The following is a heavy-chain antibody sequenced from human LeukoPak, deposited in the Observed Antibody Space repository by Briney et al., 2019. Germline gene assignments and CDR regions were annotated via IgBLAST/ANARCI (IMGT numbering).Heavy chain of an antibody. J-gene: IGHJ3*01. CDR3: ANSWYYLDSSGLPKSDAFDR. Sequence: SGTLSLTCAVSGGSISSGAYWGWVRQPAGQGLEWIGTIFHSGTTYYNPSLKSRVTISIDTPKNQFSLKLSSVTAADTAVYYCANSWYYLDSSGLPKSDAFDRWGQGTMVTVSS. D-gene: IGHD3-22*01. CDR1: GGSISSGAY. CDR2: IFHSGTT. V-gene: IGHV4-38-2*01.